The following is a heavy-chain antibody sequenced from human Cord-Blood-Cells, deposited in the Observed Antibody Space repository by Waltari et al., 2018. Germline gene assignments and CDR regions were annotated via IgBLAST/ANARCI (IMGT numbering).Heavy chain of an antibody. V-gene: IGHV3-30*18. CDR2: ISYDGSNK. D-gene: IGHD1-26*01. J-gene: IGHJ6*02. Sequence: QVQLVESGGGVVQPGRSLRLSCAASGFTFSSYGMPWVRQAPGKGLEWVAVISYDGSNKYYADSVKGRFTISRDNSKNTLYLQMNSLRAEDTAVYYCAKDQWDYYYGMDVWGQGTTVTVSS. CDR1: GFTFSSYG. CDR3: AKDQWDYYYGMDV.